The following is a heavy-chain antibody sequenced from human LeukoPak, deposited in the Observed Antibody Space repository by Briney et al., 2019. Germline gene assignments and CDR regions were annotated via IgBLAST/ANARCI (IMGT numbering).Heavy chain of an antibody. Sequence: PSETLSLTCSVSGGFNTHYYWSWIRQPPGKGLEWIGYIYYSGSTNYNPSLKSRVTISVDTSKNQFSLKLSSVTAADTAVYYCALGDGYNIDYWGQGTLVTVSS. CDR1: GGFNTHYY. CDR2: IYYSGST. J-gene: IGHJ4*02. CDR3: ALGDGYNIDY. V-gene: IGHV4-59*01. D-gene: IGHD5-24*01.